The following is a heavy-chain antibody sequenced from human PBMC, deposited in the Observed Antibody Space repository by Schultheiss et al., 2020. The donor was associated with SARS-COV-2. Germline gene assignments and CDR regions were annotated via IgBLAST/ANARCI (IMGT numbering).Heavy chain of an antibody. Sequence: SETLSLTCTVSGGSISSGGYYWSWIRQHPGKGLEWIGYIYYSGSTNYNPSLKSRVTISVDTSKNHFSLKLSSAIAADTAVYYCARSRGYYYGMDVWGQGTTVTVSS. CDR2: IYYSGST. CDR3: ARSRGYYYGMDV. CDR1: GGSISSGGYY. V-gene: IGHV4-61*08. D-gene: IGHD3-10*01. J-gene: IGHJ6*02.